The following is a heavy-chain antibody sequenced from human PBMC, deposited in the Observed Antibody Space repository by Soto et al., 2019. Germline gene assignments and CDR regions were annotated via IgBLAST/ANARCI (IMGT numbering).Heavy chain of an antibody. D-gene: IGHD2-15*01. CDR2: IYPGDSDT. Sequence: GESLKISCKGSGYSFTSYWIGWVRQMPGKGLEWMGIIYPGDSDTRYSPSFQGQVTISADKSISTAMYYCARGASGYCSGGSCHAKAPYYYYGMDVWGQGTTVTVSS. V-gene: IGHV5-51*01. CDR1: GYSFTSYW. CDR3: HAKAPYYYYGMDV. J-gene: IGHJ6*02.